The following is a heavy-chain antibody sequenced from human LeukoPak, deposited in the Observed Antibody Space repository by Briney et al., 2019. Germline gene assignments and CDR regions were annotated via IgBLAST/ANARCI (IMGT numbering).Heavy chain of an antibody. D-gene: IGHD5-12*01. CDR2: ISHSGST. Sequence: SETLCLTCAVSGGSFSGYYWSWIRQPPGKGLEWIGEISHSGSTNYDPSLKSRVTISVDTSKNQFSLNLSSVTAADTAVYYCARALVRATMVWYFDLWGRGTLVTVSS. CDR3: ARALVRATMVWYFDL. J-gene: IGHJ2*01. V-gene: IGHV4-34*01. CDR1: GGSFSGYY.